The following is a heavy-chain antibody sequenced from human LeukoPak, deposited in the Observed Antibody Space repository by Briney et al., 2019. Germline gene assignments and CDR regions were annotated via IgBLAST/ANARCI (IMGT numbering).Heavy chain of an antibody. V-gene: IGHV3-21*01. Sequence: WGSLRLSCAASGFTFSSYSMNWVRQAPGKGLEWVSSISSSSSYIYYAYSVKGRFTISRDNAKNSLYLQMNSLRADGPAVYYCATMYYYDSSGYYGYNWSDHWGQGTLVTVSS. CDR1: GFTFSSYS. CDR2: ISSSSSYI. CDR3: ATMYYYDSSGYYGYNWSDH. D-gene: IGHD3-22*01. J-gene: IGHJ5*02.